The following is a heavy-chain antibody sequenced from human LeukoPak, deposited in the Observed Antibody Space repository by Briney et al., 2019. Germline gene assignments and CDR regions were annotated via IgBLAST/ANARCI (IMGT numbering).Heavy chain of an antibody. CDR2: IRSKAFGGAT. CDR3: TRVPFNGNAALDVSDI. J-gene: IGHJ3*02. Sequence: SGGSLRLSCTASGFSFGDYAMSWFRQAPGKGLEWVGFIRSKAFGGATEYAASVKGRFTISRDYSKSIAYLQMNSLKTEDTAVFYCTRVPFNGNAALDVSDIGAKGKLV. V-gene: IGHV3-49*03. CDR1: GFSFGDYA. D-gene: IGHD1-1*01.